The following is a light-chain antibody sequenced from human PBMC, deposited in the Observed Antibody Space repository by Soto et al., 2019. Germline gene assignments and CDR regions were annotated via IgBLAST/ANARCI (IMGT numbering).Light chain of an antibody. Sequence: EIVLTQSPGTLSLSPGERATLSCRASQSVSSSYLAWYQQKPGQAPRLLIYGASSRATGIPDRFSGSGSGTDFPLTISRLEPEDFAVYYCQHYGSSPRGTFGQGNKLEIK. CDR3: QHYGSSPRGT. J-gene: IGKJ2*02. CDR2: GAS. CDR1: QSVSSSY. V-gene: IGKV3-20*01.